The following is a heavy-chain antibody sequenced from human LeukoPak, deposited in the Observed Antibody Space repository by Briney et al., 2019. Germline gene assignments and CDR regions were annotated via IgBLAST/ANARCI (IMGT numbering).Heavy chain of an antibody. D-gene: IGHD4-23*01. CDR3: ARASVVTLDY. CDR1: GFTFSSYS. V-gene: IGHV3-21*01. CDR2: ISSSNSYI. Sequence: GGSLRLSCAASGFTFSSYSMNWVRQAPGKVLEWVSSISSSNSYIYYADSVKGRFTISRDNAKNSLYLQMNSLRAEDTAVYYCARASVVTLDYWGQGTLVTVSS. J-gene: IGHJ4*02.